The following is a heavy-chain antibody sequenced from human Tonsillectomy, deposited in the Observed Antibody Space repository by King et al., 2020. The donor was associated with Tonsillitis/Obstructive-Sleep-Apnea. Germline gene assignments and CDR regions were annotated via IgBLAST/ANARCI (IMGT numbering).Heavy chain of an antibody. V-gene: IGHV3-13*05. CDR1: GFTFSRYD. CDR2: IGTAGDP. CDR3: ARAYDSSGYYYYGMDV. J-gene: IGHJ6*02. Sequence: VQLVESGGGLVQPGGSLRLSCAASGFTFSRYDMHWVRQATGKGLEWVSGIGTAGDPYYPGSVKGRFTISRENAKNSLYLQMNNLRAGDTAVYYCARAYDSSGYYYYGMDVWGQGTTVTVSS. D-gene: IGHD3-22*01.